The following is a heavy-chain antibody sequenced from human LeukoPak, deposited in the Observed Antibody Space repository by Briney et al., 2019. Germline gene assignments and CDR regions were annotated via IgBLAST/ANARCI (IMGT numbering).Heavy chain of an antibody. CDR1: GDSVSTNSAT. V-gene: IGHV6-1*01. CDR3: ARERYNSGYMDFDY. CDR2: TYYRSKWNN. J-gene: IGHJ4*02. Sequence: SQTLSLTCAISGDSVSTNSATWTWLRQSPSRGLEWLGRTYYRSKWNNDYAVSMKSRITINPDTSKNQFSLQLNSVTPEDTAVYYCARERYNSGYMDFDYWGQGTLVTVSS. D-gene: IGHD5-18*01.